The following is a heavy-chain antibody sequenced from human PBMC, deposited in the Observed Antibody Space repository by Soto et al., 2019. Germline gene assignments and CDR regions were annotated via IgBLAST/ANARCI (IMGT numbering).Heavy chain of an antibody. CDR2: IYSGGST. J-gene: IGHJ6*02. CDR3: AREWELPNYYGMDV. CDR1: GFTVSSNY. Sequence: EVQLVESGGGLIQPGGSLRLSCAASGFTVSSNYMSWVRQAPGKGLEWVSVIYSGGSTYYVDSVKGRLTISRDNSKNTVHLQMNSLRAEDTAVYYCAREWELPNYYGMDVWGQGTTVTVSS. D-gene: IGHD1-26*01. V-gene: IGHV3-53*01.